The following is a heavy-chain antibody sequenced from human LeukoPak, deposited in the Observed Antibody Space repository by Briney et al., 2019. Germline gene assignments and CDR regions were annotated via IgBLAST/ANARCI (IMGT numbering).Heavy chain of an antibody. CDR1: GFTFSSYW. Sequence: GGSLRLSCAASGFTFSSYWMSWVRQAPGKGLEWVANIKQDGSEKYYVDSVKGRFTFSRDNAKNSLYLQMNSLRAEDTAVYYCARNGPGITIFGVVYYYYYYMDVWGKGTTVTVSS. CDR2: IKQDGSEK. V-gene: IGHV3-7*01. J-gene: IGHJ6*03. CDR3: ARNGPGITIFGVVYYYYYYMDV. D-gene: IGHD3-3*01.